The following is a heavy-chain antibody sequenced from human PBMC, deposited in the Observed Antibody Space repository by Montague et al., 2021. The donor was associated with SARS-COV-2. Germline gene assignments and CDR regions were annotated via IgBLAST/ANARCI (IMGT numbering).Heavy chain of an antibody. J-gene: IGHJ2*01. Sequence: SETLSLTCTVSGGSISSYYWSWIRQPPGKGLEWIGYIYYSGSTNYNPSLKSRVTISVDTSKNQFSLKLSSVIAADTAVYYCARGPQEYRITMIVVDYWYFDFWGRGTLVTVSS. CDR2: IYYSGST. CDR3: ARGPQEYRITMIVVDYWYFDF. V-gene: IGHV4-59*01. CDR1: GGSISSYY. D-gene: IGHD3-22*01.